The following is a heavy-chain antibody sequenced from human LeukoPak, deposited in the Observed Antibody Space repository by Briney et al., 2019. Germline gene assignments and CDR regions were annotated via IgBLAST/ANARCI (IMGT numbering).Heavy chain of an antibody. V-gene: IGHV1-8*01. Sequence: ASVRVSCKASGYTFTSYDINWVRQATGQGLEWMGWMNPNSGNTGHAQKFQGRVTMTRNTSISTAYMELSSLRSEDTAVYYCARAGKRITMVRGVVYWFDPWGQGTLVTVSS. J-gene: IGHJ5*02. D-gene: IGHD3-10*01. CDR1: GYTFTSYD. CDR2: MNPNSGNT. CDR3: ARAGKRITMVRGVVYWFDP.